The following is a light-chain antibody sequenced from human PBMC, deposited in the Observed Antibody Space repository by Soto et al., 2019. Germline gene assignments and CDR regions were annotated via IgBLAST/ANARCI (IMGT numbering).Light chain of an antibody. CDR3: LLSYRGGRPV. J-gene: IGLJ3*02. CDR2: HTS. CDR1: IGPVTSGHY. Sequence: QTVVTQEPSLTVSPGGTVTLTCGSSIGPVTSGHYPFWFQQRPGQAPRTLIYHTSDKQSWTPARFSGSLLGGKAALTLSDAQPEDEANYYCLLSYRGGRPVFGGGTKLTVL. V-gene: IGLV7-46*01.